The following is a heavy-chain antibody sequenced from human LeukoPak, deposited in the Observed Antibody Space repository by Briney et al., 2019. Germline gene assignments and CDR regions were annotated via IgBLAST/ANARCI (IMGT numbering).Heavy chain of an antibody. CDR3: ARRAKLWRYFDL. D-gene: IGHD3-10*01. CDR2: INHSGNT. CDR1: GGSFSGYY. V-gene: IGHV4-34*01. Sequence: SETLSLTCAVYGGSFSGYYWSWIRQPPGKGLEWIGEINHSGNTNYNPSLKSRVTISVDTSKNQFSLKLSSVTAADTAVYYCARRAKLWRYFDLWGRGTLVTVSS. J-gene: IGHJ2*01.